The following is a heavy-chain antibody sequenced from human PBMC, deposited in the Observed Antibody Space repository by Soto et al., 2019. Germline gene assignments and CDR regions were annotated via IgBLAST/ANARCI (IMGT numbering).Heavy chain of an antibody. CDR2: IYSGGST. D-gene: IGHD3-10*01. Sequence: EVQLVETGGGLIQPGGSLRLPCAASGFTVSSNYMSWVRQAPGKGLEWVSVIYSGGSTYYADSVKGRFTISRDNSKNTLYLQMNSLRAEDTAVYYCARETMVRGAPDAFDIWGQGTMVTVSS. CDR3: ARETMVRGAPDAFDI. CDR1: GFTVSSNY. V-gene: IGHV3-53*02. J-gene: IGHJ3*02.